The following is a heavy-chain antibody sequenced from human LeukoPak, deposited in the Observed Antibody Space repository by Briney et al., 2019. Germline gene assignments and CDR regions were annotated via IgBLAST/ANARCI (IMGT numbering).Heavy chain of an antibody. J-gene: IGHJ6*02. Sequence: GGSLRLSCAASGFTFSSYAMSWVRQAPGKGLEWVSAISGSGGSTYYADSVKGRFTISRDNSKNTLYLQMNSLRAEDTAVYYCANGLLKSGYSYGLDYYYGMDVWGQGTTVTVSS. CDR2: ISGSGGST. V-gene: IGHV3-23*01. CDR1: GFTFSSYA. CDR3: ANGLLKSGYSYGLDYYYGMDV. D-gene: IGHD5-18*01.